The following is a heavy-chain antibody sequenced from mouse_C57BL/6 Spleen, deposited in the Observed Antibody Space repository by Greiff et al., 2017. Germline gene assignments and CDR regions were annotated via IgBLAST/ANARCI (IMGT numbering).Heavy chain of an antibody. J-gene: IGHJ4*01. D-gene: IGHD4-1*01. CDR2: INPYNGGT. CDR1: GYTFTDYY. V-gene: IGHV1-19*01. CDR3: ARKLGPDAMDY. Sequence: VQLQQSGPVLVKPGASVKMSCKASGYTFTDYYMNWVKQSHGNSLEWIGVINPYNGGTSYNQKFKGKATLTVDKSSSTAYMELNSLTSEDSAVYYCARKLGPDAMDYWGQGTSVTVSS.